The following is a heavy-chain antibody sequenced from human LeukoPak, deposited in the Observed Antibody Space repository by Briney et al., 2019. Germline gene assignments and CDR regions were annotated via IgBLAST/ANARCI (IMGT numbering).Heavy chain of an antibody. CDR1: GGSISGGGYY. CDR2: IYHSGST. D-gene: IGHD6-19*01. J-gene: IGHJ4*02. Sequence: SQTLSLTCTVSGGSISGGGYYWSWIRQPPGKGLEWIGYIYHSGSTYYNPSLKSRVTISVDRSKNQFSLKLSSVTAADTAVYYCVGVAGLFDYWGQGTLVTATS. V-gene: IGHV4-30-2*01. CDR3: VGVAGLFDY.